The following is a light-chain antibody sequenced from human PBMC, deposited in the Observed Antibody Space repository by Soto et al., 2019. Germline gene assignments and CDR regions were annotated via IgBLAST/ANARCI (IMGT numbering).Light chain of an antibody. Sequence: DIQITQAPSSLSASVGDRVTITCRASQTITNYLNWYQQQSGKAPKLLIYATDTLQSGVPSRFSGSGSGTDYTLTISSLQPEDFATYYCQQANSFPITFGQGTRLEIK. CDR1: QTITNY. CDR3: QQANSFPIT. V-gene: IGKV1-39*01. CDR2: ATD. J-gene: IGKJ5*01.